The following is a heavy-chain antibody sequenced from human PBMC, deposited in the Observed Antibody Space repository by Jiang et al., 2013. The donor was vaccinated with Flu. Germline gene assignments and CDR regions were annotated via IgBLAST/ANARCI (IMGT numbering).Heavy chain of an antibody. CDR3: ARFENHHGYLGQYDAFDI. V-gene: IGHV5-51*03. J-gene: IGHJ3*02. CDR2: IYPGDSDT. CDR1: GYSFTSYW. Sequence: QLVESGAEVKKPGESLKISCKGSGYSFTSYWIGWVRQMPGKGLEWMGIIYPGDSDTRYSPSFQGQVTISADKSISTAYLQWSSLKASDTAMYYCARFENHHGYLGQYDAFDIWGQGTMVTVSS. D-gene: IGHD3-16*02.